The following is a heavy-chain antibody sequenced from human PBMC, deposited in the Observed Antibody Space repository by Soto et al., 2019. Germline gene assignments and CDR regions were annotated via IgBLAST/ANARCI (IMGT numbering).Heavy chain of an antibody. V-gene: IGHV4-34*01. CDR2: INYSGST. Sequence: QVQLQQWGAGLLKPSETLALTCAVSGGSFSGDYWTWIRQSPGKGLEWIAEINYSGSTNYNPSLKSRVTISLDTSKKQFSLKLTSVTAADTALYYCARAVPTNSHDLRDWGQGTLVTVSS. CDR1: GGSFSGDY. CDR3: ARAVPTNSHDLRD. D-gene: IGHD1-1*01. J-gene: IGHJ4*02.